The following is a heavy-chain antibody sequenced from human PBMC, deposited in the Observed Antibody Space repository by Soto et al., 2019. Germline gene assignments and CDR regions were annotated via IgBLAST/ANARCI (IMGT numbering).Heavy chain of an antibody. J-gene: IGHJ5*02. D-gene: IGHD1-26*01. CDR3: VRTIVGAIKGGWFDP. CDR2: FSGRDATT. Sequence: GGSLRLSCTASGFTFSSYTMSWVRQAPGKGLEWVSSFSGRDATTYYADSVKGRFTISRDNSKNTLYLQMNSLRAEDTALYFCVRTIVGAIKGGWFDPWGQGALVTVSS. CDR1: GFTFSSYT. V-gene: IGHV3-23*01.